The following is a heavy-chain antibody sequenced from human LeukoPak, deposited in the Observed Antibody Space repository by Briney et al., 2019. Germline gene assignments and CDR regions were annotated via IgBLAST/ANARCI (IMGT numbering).Heavy chain of an antibody. Sequence: GGSLRLSCAASGFTFSSYGMHWVRQAPGKGLEWVAFIRYDGSNKYYADSVKGRFTISRDNPKNTLYLQMNSLRAEDTAVYYCAKDVSGITIFGVVKWEDYYFDYWGQGTLVTVSS. CDR3: AKDVSGITIFGVVKWEDYYFDY. CDR2: IRYDGSNK. D-gene: IGHD3-3*01. J-gene: IGHJ4*02. V-gene: IGHV3-30*02. CDR1: GFTFSSYG.